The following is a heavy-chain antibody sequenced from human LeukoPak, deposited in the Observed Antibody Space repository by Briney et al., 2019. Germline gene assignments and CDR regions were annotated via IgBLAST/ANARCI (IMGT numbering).Heavy chain of an antibody. Sequence: GESLKISCKGSGYSFTNYWIGWVRQMPGKGLEWMGIIFPGDSDTRYSPSFQGQVTISADKSISTAYLQWSSLKASETAMYYCARRGAGYCSGFSCYYFDYWGQGTLVTVSS. D-gene: IGHD2-15*01. CDR2: IFPGDSDT. V-gene: IGHV5-51*01. CDR1: GYSFTNYW. CDR3: ARRGAGYCSGFSCYYFDY. J-gene: IGHJ4*02.